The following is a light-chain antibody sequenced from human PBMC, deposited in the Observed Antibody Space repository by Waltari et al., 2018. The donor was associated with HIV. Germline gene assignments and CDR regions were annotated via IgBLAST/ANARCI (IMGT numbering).Light chain of an antibody. CDR2: GNS. CDR1: SSNIGSRFD. V-gene: IGLV1-40*01. CDR3: QSYDRSLSGYVV. J-gene: IGLJ2*01. Sequence: QSLLTQPPSVSGAPVQRVTISCTGSSSNIGSRFDVHWYQQLPGTVPKLFIYGNSNRPSGVPHRFSGSKSGTSASLAITGLQAEDEADYYCQSYDRSLSGYVVFGGGTKLTVL.